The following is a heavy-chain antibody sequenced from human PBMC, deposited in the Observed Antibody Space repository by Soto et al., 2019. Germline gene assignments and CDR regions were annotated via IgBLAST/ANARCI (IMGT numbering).Heavy chain of an antibody. CDR2: ISYDGSNK. J-gene: IGHJ4*02. CDR3: AKDEYYYSRSGYYIFDS. CDR1: GFTFSSYG. V-gene: IGHV3-30*18. Sequence: SGGSLRLSCAASGFTFSSYGMHWVRQAPGKGLEWVAIISYDGSNKYYADSVKGRFTISRDNSKKTLYLQMNSLRPEDTALYYCAKDEYYYSRSGYYIFDSWGQGTLVTVSS. D-gene: IGHD3-22*01.